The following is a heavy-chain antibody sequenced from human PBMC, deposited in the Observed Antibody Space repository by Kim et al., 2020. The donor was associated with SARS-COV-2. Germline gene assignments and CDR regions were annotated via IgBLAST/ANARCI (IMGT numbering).Heavy chain of an antibody. Sequence: ADSVKGRFTISRENSKNTLYLQMNSLRAEDTAVYYCAKRPYYYGSGVDYWGQGTLVTVSS. D-gene: IGHD3-10*01. V-gene: IGHV3-23*01. J-gene: IGHJ4*02. CDR3: AKRPYYYGSGVDY.